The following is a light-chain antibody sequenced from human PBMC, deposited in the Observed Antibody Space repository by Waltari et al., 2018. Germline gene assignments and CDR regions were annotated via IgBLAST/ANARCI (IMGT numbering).Light chain of an antibody. J-gene: IGKJ4*01. CDR2: GAS. Sequence: EIVMTQSPATLSVSRGGSATLSCRVSLSIDDSLAWYQQKPGHPPRLLIHGASTRDTGIPVRFSGSGSGTDFTLTITGLQSEDFAVYFCQQYNQWPLTFGRGTKVEIK. CDR3: QQYNQWPLT. V-gene: IGKV3-15*01. CDR1: LSIDDS.